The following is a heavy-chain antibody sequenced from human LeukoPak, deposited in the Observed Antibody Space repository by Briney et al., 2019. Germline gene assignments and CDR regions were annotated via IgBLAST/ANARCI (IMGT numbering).Heavy chain of an antibody. CDR3: AKDSLGTRTVTLDY. D-gene: IGHD4-17*01. CDR1: GFTFSSYG. J-gene: IGHJ4*02. V-gene: IGHV3-23*01. CDR2: ISGSGGST. Sequence: GESLRLSCAASGFTFSSYGMSWVRQAPGKGLEWVSAISGSGGSTYSADSVKGRFTISRDNSKNTLFLQMNSLRPEDTAVYYCAKDSLGTRTVTLDYWGQGTLVTVSS.